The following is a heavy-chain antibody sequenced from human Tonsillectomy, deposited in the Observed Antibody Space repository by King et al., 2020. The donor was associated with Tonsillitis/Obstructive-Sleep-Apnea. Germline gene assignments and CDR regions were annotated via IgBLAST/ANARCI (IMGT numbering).Heavy chain of an antibody. J-gene: IGHJ4*02. V-gene: IGHV3-23*04. CDR1: GFTLSSYA. D-gene: IGHD6-19*01. CDR3: AKDLGRDTSGWDY. Sequence: LQLVQSGGGLVQPGESLRLSCAASGFTLSSYAMSWVRQAPGKGLEWVSGISGNDGSTYYADSVKGRFTISRDNSKNTLHLQMNSLRAEDTAVYYCAKDLGRDTSGWDYWGQGTLVTVSS. CDR2: ISGNDGST.